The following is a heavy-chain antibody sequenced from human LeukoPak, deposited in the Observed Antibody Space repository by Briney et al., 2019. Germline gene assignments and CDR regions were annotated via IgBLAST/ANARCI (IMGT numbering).Heavy chain of an antibody. V-gene: IGHV3-30*02. Sequence: GGSLRLSCAASGFTFSSYGMHWVRQAPGKGLEWVAFIRYDGSNKYYADPVKGRFSISRDSSKNILYLQMNSLRAEDTAVYYCAKDRCSNGVGCYYYYMDVWGKGTTVTISS. CDR1: GFTFSSYG. J-gene: IGHJ6*03. D-gene: IGHD2-8*01. CDR3: AKDRCSNGVGCYYYYMDV. CDR2: IRYDGSNK.